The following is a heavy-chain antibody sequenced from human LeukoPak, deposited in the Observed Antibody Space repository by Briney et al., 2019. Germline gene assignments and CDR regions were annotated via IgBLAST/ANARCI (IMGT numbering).Heavy chain of an antibody. V-gene: IGHV3-11*04. CDR2: ISGNGNDK. Sequence: GGSLRLSCAASGFTFSDYYMTWIRQAPGKGLEWVSYISGNGNDKYYADSVKGRFTISRDNAKNSLCLQMNSLRVEDTAVYYCANSRSSVAGILGCWGQGSLVTVSS. CDR1: GFTFSDYY. D-gene: IGHD6-19*01. CDR3: ANSRSSVAGILGC. J-gene: IGHJ4*02.